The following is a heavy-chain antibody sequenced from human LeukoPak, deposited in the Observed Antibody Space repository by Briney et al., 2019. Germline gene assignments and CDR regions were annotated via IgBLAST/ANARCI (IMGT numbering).Heavy chain of an antibody. V-gene: IGHV1-69*06. J-gene: IGHJ3*02. CDR1: GGTFSSYA. CDR3: ARFPSREGVSDAFDI. CDR2: IIPIFGTA. D-gene: IGHD3-10*01. Sequence: SVKVSCKASGGTFSSYAISWVRHAPGQGLEWMGGIIPIFGTANYAQKFQGRVTITADKSTSTAYMELSSLRSEDTAVYYCARFPSREGVSDAFDIWGQGTMVTVSS.